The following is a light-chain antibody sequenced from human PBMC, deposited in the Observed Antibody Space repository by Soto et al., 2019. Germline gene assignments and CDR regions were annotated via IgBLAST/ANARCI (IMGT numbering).Light chain of an antibody. CDR3: LRSYDGTNVV. CDR1: TGAVTSGHT. J-gene: IGLJ2*01. Sequence: QAVVTQEPSLTVSPGGTVTLTCGSSTGAVTSGHTPYWFQQKPGQAPRTLIYDTSNKHSWTPARFSGSLLGGKAALTLSGAQPEDEADYYCLRSYDGTNVVFGGGTKLTVL. V-gene: IGLV7-46*01. CDR2: DTS.